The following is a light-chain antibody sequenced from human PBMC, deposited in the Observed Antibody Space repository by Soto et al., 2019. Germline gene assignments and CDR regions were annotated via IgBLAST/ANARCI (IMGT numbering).Light chain of an antibody. CDR1: SSDVGGYNY. J-gene: IGLJ3*02. CDR2: EVS. CDR3: SSYTRSSTLV. Sequence: QSVLTQPPSVSGSPGQSITISCTGTSSDVGGYNYVSWYQQHPGKAPKLMIYEVSNRPSGVPNRFSGSKSGNTASLTISGLQAEDEDDYYCSSYTRSSTLVFGGGTKLTVL. V-gene: IGLV2-14*01.